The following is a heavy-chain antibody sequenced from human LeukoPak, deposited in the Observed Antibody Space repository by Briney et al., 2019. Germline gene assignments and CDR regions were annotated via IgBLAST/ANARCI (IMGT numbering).Heavy chain of an antibody. D-gene: IGHD4-23*01. CDR2: ISGSGGGT. CDR3: AKAAGVNSPFDY. J-gene: IGHJ4*02. V-gene: IGHV3-23*01. Sequence: GGSLRLSCVASGFSFSSYAMSWVRQAPGRGLEWVSGISGSGGGTYYAGSVKGRFTISRDNSKNTVYLQMNSLRAEDTAVYYCAKAAGVNSPFDYWGQGTLITVSS. CDR1: GFSFSSYA.